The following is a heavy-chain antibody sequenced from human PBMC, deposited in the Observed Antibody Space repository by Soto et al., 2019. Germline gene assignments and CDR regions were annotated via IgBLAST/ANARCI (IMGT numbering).Heavy chain of an antibody. CDR3: ATPVTRLIAFDL. J-gene: IGHJ3*01. V-gene: IGHV3-53*01. Sequence: GGSLRLSCVASGFTVSSHYMTWVRQTPGKGLEWVSIIYASDSTFYADSVKGRFTISRDNSKNTVYLQLNSLRAEDTAVYYCATPVTRLIAFDLWGQGTMVPVSS. D-gene: IGHD4-17*01. CDR2: IYASDST. CDR1: GFTVSSHY.